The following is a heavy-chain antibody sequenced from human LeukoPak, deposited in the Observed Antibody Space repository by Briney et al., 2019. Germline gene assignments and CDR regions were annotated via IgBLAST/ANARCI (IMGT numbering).Heavy chain of an antibody. D-gene: IGHD3-22*01. CDR2: IYHSGST. V-gene: IGHV4-38-2*02. CDR3: ARAAGFYDSGGYYSGFDP. CDR1: GYSISSGYY. Sequence: SETLSLTCTVSGYSISSGYYWGWIRQPPGKGLEWIGSIYHSGSTYYNPSLKSRVTISVDTSNNQFSLKLTSVTAADTAVYYCARAAGFYDSGGYYSGFDPWGQGILVTVSS. J-gene: IGHJ5*02.